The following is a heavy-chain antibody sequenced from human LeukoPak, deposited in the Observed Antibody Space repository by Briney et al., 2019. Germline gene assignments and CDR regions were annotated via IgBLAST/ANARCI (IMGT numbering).Heavy chain of an antibody. CDR3: ARGSRSSWYWVLDY. J-gene: IGHJ4*02. CDR2: IYHSGST. CDR1: GGSISSNNW. Sequence: SGTLSLTCAVSGGSISSNNWWGWVRQPPGKGLEWIGYIYHSGSTYYNPSLKSRVSISVDRSKNQFSLKLSSVTAADTAVYYCARGSRSSWYWVLDYWGQGTLVTVSS. D-gene: IGHD6-13*01. V-gene: IGHV4-4*02.